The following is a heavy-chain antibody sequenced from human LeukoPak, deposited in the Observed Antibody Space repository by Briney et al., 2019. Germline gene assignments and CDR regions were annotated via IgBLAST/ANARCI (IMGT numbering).Heavy chain of an antibody. Sequence: SETLSLTCPVSGGSISSYYWSWIRQPPGNGLGWIGYIYYSGSTNYNPALKSRFTISVHTSKNQFSLKLSSVTAADTAVYYCARVQIGYSYGLFDYWGQGTLVTVSS. CDR1: GGSISSYY. CDR3: ARVQIGYSYGLFDY. J-gene: IGHJ4*02. D-gene: IGHD5-18*01. V-gene: IGHV4-59*01. CDR2: IYYSGST.